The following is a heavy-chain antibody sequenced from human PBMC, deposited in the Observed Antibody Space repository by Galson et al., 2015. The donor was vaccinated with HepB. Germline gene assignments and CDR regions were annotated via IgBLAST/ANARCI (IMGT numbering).Heavy chain of an antibody. V-gene: IGHV3-9*01. CDR3: AKDSSSHSIGDYYYYGMDV. J-gene: IGHJ6*02. D-gene: IGHD6-13*01. CDR2: ISWSSGSI. CDR1: GLTFSTYA. Sequence: SLRLSCAASGLTFSTYAMHWVRQAPGKGLEWVSGISWSSGSIGYVDSVKGRFTISRDNAKNSLYLQMNSLRAEDTALYYCAKDSSSHSIGDYYYYGMDVWGQGTTVTVSS.